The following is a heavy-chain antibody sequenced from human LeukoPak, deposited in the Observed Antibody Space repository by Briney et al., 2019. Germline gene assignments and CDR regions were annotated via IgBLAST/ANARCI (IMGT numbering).Heavy chain of an antibody. Sequence: SETLSLTGAVYGGSFSGYYWSWIRQPPGKGLEWIGAINHSGSTNYNPSLKSRVTISVDTSKNQFSLKLRSVTAADTAVYYCARVYYSRSYDYWYFDLWGRGTLVTVSS. V-gene: IGHV4-34*01. D-gene: IGHD6-13*01. J-gene: IGHJ2*01. CDR3: ARVYYSRSYDYWYFDL. CDR2: INHSGST. CDR1: GGSFSGYY.